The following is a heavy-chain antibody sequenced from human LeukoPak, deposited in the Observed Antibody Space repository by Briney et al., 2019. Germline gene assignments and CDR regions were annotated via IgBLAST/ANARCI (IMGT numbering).Heavy chain of an antibody. V-gene: IGHV4-59*01. CDR1: GDSISGYY. J-gene: IGHJ4*02. Sequence: SETLSLTCTVSGDSISGYYWGWIRQPPGKGLEWIGYIYYTGTTNYNPSLNSRVTISVDTSKNQFSLKLRSETAADTALYYCTKVGTGTVDYWCQGTLVTVSS. CDR3: TKVGTGTVDY. D-gene: IGHD1-1*01. CDR2: IYYTGTT.